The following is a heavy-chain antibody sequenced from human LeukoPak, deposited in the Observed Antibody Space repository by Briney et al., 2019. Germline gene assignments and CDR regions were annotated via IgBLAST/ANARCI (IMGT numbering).Heavy chain of an antibody. CDR2: IYYSGST. CDR1: GGSISSGGYY. D-gene: IGHD3-22*01. CDR3: ARETYYYESSGSPVFDY. V-gene: IGHV4-31*03. Sequence: SETLSLTCTVSGGSISSGGYYWSWIRQHPGKGLEWIGNIYYSGSTYYNPSLKSRVTISVDTSKNQFSLKLSSVTAADTAVYYCARETYYYESSGSPVFDYWGQGTLVTVSS. J-gene: IGHJ4*02.